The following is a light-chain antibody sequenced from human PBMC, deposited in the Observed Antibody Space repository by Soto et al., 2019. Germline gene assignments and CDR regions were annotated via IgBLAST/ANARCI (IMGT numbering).Light chain of an antibody. CDR1: SSDVGGYNY. V-gene: IGLV2-14*01. CDR2: EVS. CDR3: SSYTSSRRGI. Sequence: QSVLTQPASVSGSPGQSITISCTGTSSDVGGYNYVSWYQQHPGKAPKLMIYEVSNRPSGVSNRFSGSKSANTASLTISGLQAEDEADYYCSSYTSSRRGIFGGGTKLTVL. J-gene: IGLJ2*01.